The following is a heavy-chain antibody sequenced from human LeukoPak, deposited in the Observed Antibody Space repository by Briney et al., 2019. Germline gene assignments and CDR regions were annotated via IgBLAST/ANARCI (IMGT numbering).Heavy chain of an antibody. V-gene: IGHV1-69*13. J-gene: IGHJ4*02. CDR1: GGTFSSYA. CDR2: IIPIFGTA. CDR3: ASGGRPRYDSSGYYHY. D-gene: IGHD3-22*01. Sequence: SVKVSCKASGGTFSSYAISWVRQAPGQGLEWMGGIIPIFGTANYAQKFQGRVTITADESTSTVYMELSSLRSEDTAVYYCASGGRPRYDSSGYYHYWGQGTLVTVSS.